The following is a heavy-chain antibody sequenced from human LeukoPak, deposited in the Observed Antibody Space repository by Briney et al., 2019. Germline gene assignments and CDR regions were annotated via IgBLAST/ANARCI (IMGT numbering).Heavy chain of an antibody. CDR2: ILYDGSNK. CDR1: GFTFSSYA. Sequence: GRALRLSCADPGFTFSSYAMHWVRQAPGKGLEWVAVILYDGSNKYYADSVKGRFTISRDNSKNTLYLQMNSMRAEDTAVYYCARDGAGDHGPDAFDIWGQGTMVTVSS. V-gene: IGHV3-30*04. D-gene: IGHD7-27*01. J-gene: IGHJ3*02. CDR3: ARDGAGDHGPDAFDI.